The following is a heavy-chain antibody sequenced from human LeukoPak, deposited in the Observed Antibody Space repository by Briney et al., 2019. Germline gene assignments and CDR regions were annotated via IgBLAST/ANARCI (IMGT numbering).Heavy chain of an antibody. D-gene: IGHD2-15*01. V-gene: IGHV3-53*01. CDR3: ARLAVVVAAYFDY. Sequence: PGGSLRLSCAASGFTVSSNYMSWVRQAPGKGLERVSVIYSGGSTYYADSVKGRFTISRDNSKNTLYLQMNSLRAEDTAVYYCARLAVVVAAYFDYWGQGTLVTVSS. CDR2: IYSGGST. J-gene: IGHJ4*02. CDR1: GFTVSSNY.